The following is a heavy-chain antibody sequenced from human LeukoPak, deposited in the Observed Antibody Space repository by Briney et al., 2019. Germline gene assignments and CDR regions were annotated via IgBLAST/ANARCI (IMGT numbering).Heavy chain of an antibody. J-gene: IGHJ4*02. CDR2: ISYDGSDK. Sequence: PGGSLRLSCAASGFTFSSYAMHWVRQAPGKGLEWVALISYDGSDKYYADSVKGRFTISRDNSQNTLYLQMNSLRAEDTAVYYCARGPSGYHNTGGQGTLVTVSS. D-gene: IGHD5-12*01. CDR3: ARGPSGYHNT. V-gene: IGHV3-30*14. CDR1: GFTFSSYA.